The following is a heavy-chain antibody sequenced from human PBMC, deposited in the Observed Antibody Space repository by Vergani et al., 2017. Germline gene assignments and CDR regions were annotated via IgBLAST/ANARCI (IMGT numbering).Heavy chain of an antibody. Sequence: QVQLQQWGAGLLKPSETLSLTCAVYGESFSGYYWSWIRQPPGKGLEWIGEINHSGSTNYNPSLKSRVTISVDTSKNQFSLKLSSVTAADTAVYYCARGLSLYYYGSGSYYSGNWFDPWGQGTLVTVSS. CDR2: INHSGST. CDR3: ARGLSLYYYGSGSYYSGNWFDP. V-gene: IGHV4-34*01. CDR1: GESFSGYY. J-gene: IGHJ5*02. D-gene: IGHD3-10*01.